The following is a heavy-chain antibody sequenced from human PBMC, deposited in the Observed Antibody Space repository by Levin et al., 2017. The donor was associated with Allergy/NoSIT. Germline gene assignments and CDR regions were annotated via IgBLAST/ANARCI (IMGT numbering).Heavy chain of an antibody. V-gene: IGHV4-59*01. CDR3: ARKSKVGSYGYYMDV. Sequence: SGGSLRLSCTVSGGSISSYYWSWIRQPPGKGLEWIGYIYYSGGTNYNPSLKSRVTISVDTSKNQFSLKLSSVTAADTAVYYCARKSKVGSYGYYMDVWGQGTTVTVSS. CDR1: GGSISSYY. D-gene: IGHD5-18*01. CDR2: IYYSGGT. J-gene: IGHJ6*03.